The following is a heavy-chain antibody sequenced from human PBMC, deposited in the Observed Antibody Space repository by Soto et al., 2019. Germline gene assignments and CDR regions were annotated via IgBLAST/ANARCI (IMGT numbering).Heavy chain of an antibody. CDR3: AKAHSYYDFWSVYFIPPTFYYCYGMYV. Sequence: GGSLRLSCAASGFTFDSYAMSWVRQAPGKGLEWVSAISGSGGSTYYADSVKGRFTISRDNSKNTLYLQMNSLRAEDTAVYYCAKAHSYYDFWSVYFIPPTFYYCYGMYVWGQGTTVIVSS. D-gene: IGHD3-3*01. J-gene: IGHJ6*02. CDR1: GFTFDSYA. V-gene: IGHV3-23*01. CDR2: ISGSGGST.